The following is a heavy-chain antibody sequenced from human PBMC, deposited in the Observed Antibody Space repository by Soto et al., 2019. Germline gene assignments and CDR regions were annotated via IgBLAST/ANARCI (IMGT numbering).Heavy chain of an antibody. CDR3: ARGQYCSGGSCYSTAFDY. CDR1: GYTFTSYD. V-gene: IGHV1-8*01. CDR2: MNPNSGNT. Sequence: QVQLVQSGAEVKKPGASVKVSCKASGYTFTSYDINWVRQATGQGLEWMGWMNPNSGNTGYAQKFQGRVTMTRNTSISTPYMELSSLRSKDTAVYYCARGQYCSGGSCYSTAFDYWGQGTLVTVSS. J-gene: IGHJ4*02. D-gene: IGHD2-15*01.